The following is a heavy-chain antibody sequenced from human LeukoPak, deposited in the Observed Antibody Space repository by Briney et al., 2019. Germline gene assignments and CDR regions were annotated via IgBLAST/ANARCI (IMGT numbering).Heavy chain of an antibody. V-gene: IGHV3-9*01. J-gene: IGHJ4*02. CDR1: GFTFDDYA. D-gene: IGHD6-13*01. Sequence: GGSLRLSCAASGFTFDDYAMHWVWQAPGKGLEWVSGISWNSGSIGYADSVKGRFTISRDNAKNSLYLQMNSLRAEDTALYYCAKGGEYSSSWYFDYWGQGTLVTVSS. CDR3: AKGGEYSSSWYFDY. CDR2: ISWNSGSI.